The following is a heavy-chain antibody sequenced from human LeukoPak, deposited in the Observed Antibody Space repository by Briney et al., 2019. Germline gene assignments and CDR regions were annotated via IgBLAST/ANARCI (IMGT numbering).Heavy chain of an antibody. J-gene: IGHJ4*02. V-gene: IGHV1-18*01. CDR1: GYTFNKHG. CDR3: ARDPTNTSGRYAFFDY. Sequence: GASVKVSCKASGYTFNKHGVSWVRQAPGQGLEWMGWISCDNGDTHYAQKFQGRVTLTTDTSTTTAYMELRSLRSDDTALYYCARDPTNTSGRYAFFDYWGQGTLVTVSS. D-gene: IGHD6-19*01. CDR2: ISCDNGDT.